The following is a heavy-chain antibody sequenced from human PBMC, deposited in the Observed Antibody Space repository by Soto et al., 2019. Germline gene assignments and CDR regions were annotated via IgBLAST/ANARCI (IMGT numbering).Heavy chain of an antibody. Sequence: PSETLSLTCAVYGGSFSGYYWSWIRQPPGKGLEWIGEINHSGSTNYNPSLKSRVTISVDTSKNQFSLKLSSVTAADTAVYYCARGKMFTMVRGVPFFAYWGQGTLVTVSS. V-gene: IGHV4-34*01. CDR1: GGSFSGYY. CDR3: ARGKMFTMVRGVPFFAY. J-gene: IGHJ4*02. CDR2: INHSGST. D-gene: IGHD3-10*01.